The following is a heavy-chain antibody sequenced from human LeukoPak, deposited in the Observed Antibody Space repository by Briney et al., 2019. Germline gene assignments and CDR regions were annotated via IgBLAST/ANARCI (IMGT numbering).Heavy chain of an antibody. V-gene: IGHV7-4-1*02. CDR2: INTNTGNP. CDR3: ARDMELGWELRPFDY. Sequence: ASVKVSCKASGGTFSSYAISWVRQAPGQGLEWMGWINTNTGNPTYAQGFTGRFVFSLDTSVSTAYLQISSLKAEDTAVYYCARDMELGWELRPFDYWGQGTLVTVSS. CDR1: GGTFSSYA. D-gene: IGHD1-26*01. J-gene: IGHJ4*02.